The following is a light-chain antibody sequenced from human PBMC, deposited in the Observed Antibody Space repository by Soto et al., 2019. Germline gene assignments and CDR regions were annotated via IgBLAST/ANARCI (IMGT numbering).Light chain of an antibody. Sequence: QSALTQPRSVSGPPGQSVSISCSGTSSDVGTYNYVSWYQQHPGKAPKLMIYDVSKRPSGVPDRFSGSKSGNTASLTISGLQSEDEADYYCCSYAGGYTHAVFGGGTPVTAL. CDR2: DVS. V-gene: IGLV2-11*01. CDR1: SSDVGTYNY. CDR3: CSYAGGYTHAV. J-gene: IGLJ2*01.